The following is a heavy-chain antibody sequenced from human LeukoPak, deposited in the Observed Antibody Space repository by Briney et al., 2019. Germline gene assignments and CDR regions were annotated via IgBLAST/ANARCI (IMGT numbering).Heavy chain of an antibody. Sequence: PGGSLRLSCTASEFTFRGYWAHWVGQAPGKGLVWVSCINIDESLTISADSGKRRFIISRDNAKTTVYLQMNSLRGEETAVYFCVRRRDGNNTGFDYWGRGTLVTVSS. J-gene: IGHJ4*02. CDR3: VRRRDGNNTGFDY. D-gene: IGHD5-24*01. CDR1: EFTFRGYW. V-gene: IGHV3-74*01. CDR2: INIDESLT.